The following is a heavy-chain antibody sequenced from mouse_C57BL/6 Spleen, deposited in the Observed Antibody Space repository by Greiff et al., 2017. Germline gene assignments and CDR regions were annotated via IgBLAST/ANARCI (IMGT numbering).Heavy chain of an antibody. Sequence: ESGPGLVKPSQSLSLTCSVTGYSITSGYYWNWIRQFPGNKLEWMGYISYDGSNNYNPSLKNRISITRDTAKNQFFLKLNSVTTEDTATYYCARDHGSNFAYWGQGTLVTVSA. D-gene: IGHD1-1*01. CDR1: GYSITSGYY. V-gene: IGHV3-6*01. J-gene: IGHJ3*01. CDR2: ISYDGSN. CDR3: ARDHGSNFAY.